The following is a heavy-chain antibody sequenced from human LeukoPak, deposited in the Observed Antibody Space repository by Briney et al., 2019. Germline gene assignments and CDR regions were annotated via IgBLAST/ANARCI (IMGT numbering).Heavy chain of an antibody. D-gene: IGHD6-19*01. CDR3: AKRIAVAGRYYYYGMDV. CDR1: GFTFSSYA. V-gene: IGHV3-23*01. CDR2: ISGSGGST. J-gene: IGHJ6*02. Sequence: PGGSLRLSCAASGFTFSSYAMSWVRQAPGKRLEWVSSISGSGGSTYYADSVKGRFTISRDNSKNTLYLQMNSLRAEDTAVYYCAKRIAVAGRYYYYGMDVWGQGTTVTVSS.